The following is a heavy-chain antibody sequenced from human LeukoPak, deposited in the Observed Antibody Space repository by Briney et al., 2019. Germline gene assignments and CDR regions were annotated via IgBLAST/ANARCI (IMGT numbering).Heavy chain of an antibody. CDR3: ARDTRYGDGYKY. D-gene: IGHD5-24*01. V-gene: IGHV3-20*04. CDR1: GFTFDDYG. Sequence: GGSLRLSCVASGFTFDDYGMSWVRQAPGKGLEWVSGINWNGGGTGYADSVKGRFTISRDNAKNTLYLQMKSLRAEDTAVYYCARDTRYGDGYKYWGQGTLVTVSS. J-gene: IGHJ4*02. CDR2: INWNGGGT.